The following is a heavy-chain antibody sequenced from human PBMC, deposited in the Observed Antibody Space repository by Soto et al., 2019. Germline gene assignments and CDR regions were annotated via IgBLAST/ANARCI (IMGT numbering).Heavy chain of an antibody. Sequence: SVKVSCKASGYTFSGHYMHWVRQAPGQGLEWMGWINPNSGATNYAQKFQGRVTMNRDTSIITAYMDLSRLRSDDTAVYYCARDRGYDCISSYCYALSGMDVWGQGTTVIVSS. CDR1: GYTFSGHY. CDR3: ARDRGYDCISSYCYALSGMDV. V-gene: IGHV1-2*02. J-gene: IGHJ6*01. CDR2: INPNSGAT. D-gene: IGHD2-2*01.